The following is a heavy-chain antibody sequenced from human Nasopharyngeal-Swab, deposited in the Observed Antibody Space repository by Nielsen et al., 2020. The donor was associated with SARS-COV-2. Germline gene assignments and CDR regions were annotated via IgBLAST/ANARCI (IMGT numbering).Heavy chain of an antibody. CDR2: ISSSSSYT. J-gene: IGHJ4*02. D-gene: IGHD4-17*01. V-gene: IGHV3-11*03. Sequence: GESLKISCAASGFTFSDYYMSWIRQAPGKGLEWVSYISSSSSYTNYADSVKGRFTISRGNAKNSLYLQMNSLRAEDTAVYYCASGWSTVTGFGYWGQGTLVTVSS. CDR3: ASGWSTVTGFGY. CDR1: GFTFSDYY.